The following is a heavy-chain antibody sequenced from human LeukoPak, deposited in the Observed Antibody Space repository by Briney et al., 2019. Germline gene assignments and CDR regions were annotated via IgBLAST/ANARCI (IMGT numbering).Heavy chain of an antibody. V-gene: IGHV4-38-2*01. J-gene: IGHJ4*02. CDR2: IYHSGST. CDR3: ARKGIRGVNFDY. D-gene: IGHD3-10*01. Sequence: EPSETLSLTCAVSGYSISSGYYWGWIRQPPGKGLEWIGSIYHSGSTYYNPSLKSRVTISVDTSKNQFSLKLSSVTAADTAVYYCARKGIRGVNFDYWGQGTLVTVSS. CDR1: GYSISSGYY.